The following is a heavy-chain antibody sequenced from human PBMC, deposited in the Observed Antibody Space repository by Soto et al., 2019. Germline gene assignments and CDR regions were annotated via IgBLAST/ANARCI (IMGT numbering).Heavy chain of an antibody. D-gene: IGHD1-26*01. J-gene: IGHJ3*02. CDR2: ISYDGSKK. V-gene: IGHV3-30*18. CDR1: GFTFSNYG. Sequence: QGQLVESGGGVVQPGRSLRLSCAASGFTFSNYGMHWVRQAPGKGLEWVTVISYDGSKKYYADSVKGRFTISRDNSKNTLYLQMNSLRAEDTAVYYCAKDLGSRSYLFDAFDIWGQGTMVTVSS. CDR3: AKDLGSRSYLFDAFDI.